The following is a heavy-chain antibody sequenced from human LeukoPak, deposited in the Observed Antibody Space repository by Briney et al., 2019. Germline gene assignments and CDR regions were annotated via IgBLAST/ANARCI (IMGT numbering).Heavy chain of an antibody. D-gene: IGHD3-22*01. J-gene: IGHJ4*02. CDR3: ARLEYYDSSGYDY. CDR2: INPNSGGT. CDR1: RYTFTGYY. Sequence: ASVKVSCKASRYTFTGYYMHWVRQAPGQGLEWMGWINPNSGGTNYAQKFQGRVTMTRDTSISTAYMELSRLRSDDTAVYYCARLEYYDSSGYDYWGQGTLVTVSS. V-gene: IGHV1-2*02.